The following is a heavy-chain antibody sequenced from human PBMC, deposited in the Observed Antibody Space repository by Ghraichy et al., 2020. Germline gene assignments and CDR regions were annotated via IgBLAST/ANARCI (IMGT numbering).Heavy chain of an antibody. CDR1: GFSFNTYG. CDR2: ISYDGTNQ. J-gene: IGHJ6*02. Sequence: GGSLRLSCEASGFSFNTYGMHWVRQAPGKGLEWVAVISYDGTNQYYSDSVKGRFTISRDSSKSTSYLQMSSLRPEDTAVYYCARSYCNSTTCRPPYFYYYARDVCGQGTAVTVSS. V-gene: IGHV3-30*03. D-gene: IGHD2-2*01. CDR3: ARSYCNSTTCRPPYFYYYARDV.